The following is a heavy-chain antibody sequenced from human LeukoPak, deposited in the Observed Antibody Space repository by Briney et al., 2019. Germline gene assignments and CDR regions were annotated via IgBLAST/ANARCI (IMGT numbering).Heavy chain of an antibody. CDR2: ISSGSGTI. V-gene: IGHV3-48*01. J-gene: IGHJ4*02. CDR3: ARAGQEWFGELGFDQ. D-gene: IGHD3-10*01. CDR1: GFTFRSYS. Sequence: GGSLRLSCAASGFTFRSYSMNWVRQAPGKGLEWVSYISSGSGTIYYADSVKGRFTISRDNAKNSLYLQTNSLRAEDTAVYYCARAGQEWFGELGFDQWGQGTLVIVSS.